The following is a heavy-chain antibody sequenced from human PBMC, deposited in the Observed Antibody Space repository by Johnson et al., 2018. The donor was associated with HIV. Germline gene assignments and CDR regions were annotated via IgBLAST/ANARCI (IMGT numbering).Heavy chain of an antibody. CDR3: ARSGPNWAFDF. CDR2: ISSDGSST. J-gene: IGHJ3*01. CDR1: GFTFSNYW. Sequence: VQLVESGGGLVQPGGSLILSCAASGFTFSNYWMHWVRQAPGKGLVWVSRISSDGSSTYYADSVKGRFTISRDNAKNSLYLQMNSLRAEDTALYYCARSGPNWAFDFWGRGTMVTVSS. D-gene: IGHD1-1*01. V-gene: IGHV3-74*02.